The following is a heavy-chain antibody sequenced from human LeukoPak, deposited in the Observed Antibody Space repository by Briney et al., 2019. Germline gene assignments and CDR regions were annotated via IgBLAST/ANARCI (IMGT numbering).Heavy chain of an antibody. Sequence: GGSLRLSCAASGFTFNSYWLHWVRQAPERGLVWLSGINIDGSTTKYADSVKGRCIISRDNAKNTLYLQMSSLRAEDTAVYYCAKVIGGGYYLGDAFDMWGQGTMVTVSS. J-gene: IGHJ3*02. D-gene: IGHD3-3*01. V-gene: IGHV3-74*03. CDR1: GFTFNSYW. CDR3: AKVIGGGYYLGDAFDM. CDR2: INIDGSTT.